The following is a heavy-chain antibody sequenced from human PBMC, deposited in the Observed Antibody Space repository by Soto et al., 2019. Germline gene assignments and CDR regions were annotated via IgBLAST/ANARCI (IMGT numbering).Heavy chain of an antibody. CDR2: IYYSGST. J-gene: IGHJ4*02. CDR1: GGSISSYY. Sequence: SETLSLTCTVSGGSISSYYWSWIRQPPGKGLEWIGYIYYSGSTNYNPSLKSRVTISVDTSKNQFSLKLSSVTAADTAVYYCARGKAARTVRYCGYWGRGWRVTV. CDR3: ARGKAARTVRYCGY. V-gene: IGHV4-59*01. D-gene: IGHD4-17*01.